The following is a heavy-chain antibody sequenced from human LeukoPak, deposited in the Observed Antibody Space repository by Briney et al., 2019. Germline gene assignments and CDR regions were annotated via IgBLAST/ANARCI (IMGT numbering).Heavy chain of an antibody. Sequence: PGGSLRLSCAASGFTFSNYWMHWVRQVPGKGPMWVSRINGDGRSTSYADSVKGRFTISRDNAKNTLYLQMSSLRAEDTAVYYCARDFMYSPTCPGRWGQGTLVTVSS. CDR2: INGDGRST. J-gene: IGHJ4*02. V-gene: IGHV3-74*01. CDR1: GFTFSNYW. D-gene: IGHD1-26*01. CDR3: ARDFMYSPTCPGR.